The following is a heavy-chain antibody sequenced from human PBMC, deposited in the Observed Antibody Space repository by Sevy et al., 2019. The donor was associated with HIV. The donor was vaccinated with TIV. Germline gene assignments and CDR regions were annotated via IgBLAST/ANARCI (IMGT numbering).Heavy chain of an antibody. Sequence: ASVKVSCKASGGTFSSYAISWARQAPGQGLEWMGGIIPIFGTANYAQKFQGRVTITADESTSTAYMELSSLRSEDTAVYYCARGQASIAVAGLCFDYWGQGTLVTVSS. J-gene: IGHJ4*02. V-gene: IGHV1-69*13. CDR1: GGTFSSYA. D-gene: IGHD6-19*01. CDR2: IIPIFGTA. CDR3: ARGQASIAVAGLCFDY.